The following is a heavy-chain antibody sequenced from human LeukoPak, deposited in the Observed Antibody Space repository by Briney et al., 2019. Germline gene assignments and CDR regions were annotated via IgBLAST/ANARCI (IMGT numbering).Heavy chain of an antibody. D-gene: IGHD4-17*01. CDR1: GFTFSSYR. V-gene: IGHV3-48*02. CDR2: IGTSSSII. J-gene: IGHJ4*02. CDR3: SRHDYAADSGDY. Sequence: GGSLRLSYPASGFTFSSYRMDWVRQTPGKGLEWVSYIGTSSSIIYYADSVKGRFTISRDNAKNSLYLQMNSLRDEDTAVYYCSRHDYAADSGDYWGQGTLVTVSS.